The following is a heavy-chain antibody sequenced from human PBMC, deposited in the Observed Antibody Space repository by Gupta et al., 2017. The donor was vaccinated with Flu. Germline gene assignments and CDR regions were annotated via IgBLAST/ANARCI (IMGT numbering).Heavy chain of an antibody. V-gene: IGHV1-8*02. CDR2: MNPKTGNT. CDR1: GYTFTDYD. CDR3: ARGNFDS. Sequence: QVQLVQSGADVKKPGASVTVSCEASGYTFTDYDINWVRQARGQGLEWLGWMNPKTGNTGYGQKFQGRVSMTRNLATKIAYLAMNSLKSEDTAVYYCARGNFDSWGPGTVITVSS. J-gene: IGHJ5*01.